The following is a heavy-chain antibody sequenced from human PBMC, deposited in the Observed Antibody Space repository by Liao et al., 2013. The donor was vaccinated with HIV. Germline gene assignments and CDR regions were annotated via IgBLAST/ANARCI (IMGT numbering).Heavy chain of an antibody. V-gene: IGHV4-61*02. CDR3: ARLDRQLARGFDY. D-gene: IGHD1-1*01. CDR2: IYSSGST. Sequence: QVQLEESGPGLVKPSQTLSLTCTVSGGSISSGSYYWSWIRQPAGKGLEWIGRIYSSGSTKSTPPQESSHHISSTSKNQFSLKLNSVTAADTAVYYCARLDRQLARGFDYWGQGTLVTVSS. J-gene: IGHJ4*02. CDR1: GGSISSGSYY.